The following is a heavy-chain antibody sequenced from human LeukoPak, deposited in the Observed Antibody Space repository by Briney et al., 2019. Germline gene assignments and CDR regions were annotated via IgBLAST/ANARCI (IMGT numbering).Heavy chain of an antibody. D-gene: IGHD6-19*01. V-gene: IGHV1-46*01. J-gene: IGHJ4*02. CDR1: GYTFTSYY. CDR3: AREPSGWYGSDY. CDR2: INPSGGST. Sequence: ASVKVSCKASGYTFTSYYVHWVRQAPGQGLEWMGIINPSGGSTSYAQKFQGRVTMTRDTSTSTVYMELSSLRSEDTAVYYCAREPSGWYGSDYWGQGTLVTVSS.